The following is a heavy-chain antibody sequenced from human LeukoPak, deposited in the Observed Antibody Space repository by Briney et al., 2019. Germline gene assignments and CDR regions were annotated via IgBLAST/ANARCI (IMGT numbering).Heavy chain of an antibody. CDR3: VTNCSSTSCLRSPDY. CDR1: GFAFRTYG. Sequence: GGSLRLSCAASGFAFRTYGMSWVRQAPGKGLEWVSAISGNGDTTYYADSVKGRFTISRDNSKNTLYLQMSSLRAEDTAVYYCVTNCSSTSCLRSPDYWGQGTLVTVSS. D-gene: IGHD2-2*01. V-gene: IGHV3-23*01. CDR2: ISGNGDTT. J-gene: IGHJ4*02.